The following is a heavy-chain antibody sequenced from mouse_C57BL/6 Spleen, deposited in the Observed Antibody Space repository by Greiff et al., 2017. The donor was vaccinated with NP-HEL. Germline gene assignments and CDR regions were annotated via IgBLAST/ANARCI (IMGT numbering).Heavy chain of an antibody. CDR2: IDPSDSYT. J-gene: IGHJ3*01. D-gene: IGHD2-4*01. V-gene: IGHV1-69*01. Sequence: QVQLQQPGAELVMPGASVKLSCKASGYTFTSYWMHWVKQRPGQGLEWIGEIDPSDSYTNYNQKFKGKSTLTVDKSSSTAYMQLSSLTSEDSAVYYCARGDDFPWFAYWGQGTLVTVSA. CDR1: GYTFTSYW. CDR3: ARGDDFPWFAY.